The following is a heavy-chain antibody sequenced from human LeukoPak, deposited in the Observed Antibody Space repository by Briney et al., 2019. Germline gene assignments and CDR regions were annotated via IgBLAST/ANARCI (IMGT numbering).Heavy chain of an antibody. CDR2: IYYTGTT. CDR3: ALDGSPYYQPVHY. D-gene: IGHD3-22*01. V-gene: IGHV4-39*01. CDR1: GGSISGSNYH. J-gene: IGHJ4*02. Sequence: SETLSLTCTVSGGSISGSNYHWGWSRQSPGRGLEWIGSIYYTGTTFYKASLKSRVTISMDTSKNQFSLTATSVTAADTAVYYCALDGSPYYQPVHYWGQGTPVIVSS.